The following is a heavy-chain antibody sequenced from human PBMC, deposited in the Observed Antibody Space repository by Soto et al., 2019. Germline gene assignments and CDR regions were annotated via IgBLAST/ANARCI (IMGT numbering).Heavy chain of an antibody. J-gene: IGHJ6*02. V-gene: IGHV4-34*01. CDR2: INHSGST. CDR1: GGSFSGYY. CDR3: ARVWTYCSGGSCYGSYYYCMDV. Sequence: SETLSVTCAVYGGSFSGYYWSWIRQPPGKGLEWIGEINHSGSTNYNPSLKSRVTISVDTSKNQFSLKVSSVTAADTAVYYCARVWTYCSGGSCYGSYYYCMDVWGQGTTVT. D-gene: IGHD2-15*01.